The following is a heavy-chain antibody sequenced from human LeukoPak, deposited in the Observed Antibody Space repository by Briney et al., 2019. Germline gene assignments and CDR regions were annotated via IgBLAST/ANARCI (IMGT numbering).Heavy chain of an antibody. D-gene: IGHD3/OR15-3a*01. V-gene: IGHV4-4*02. J-gene: IGHJ3*02. CDR2: IYHSGST. CDR3: ARVSDWDDAFDI. Sequence: SETLSLTCAVSGGSISSSNWWSWVRQPPGKGLEWIGEIYHSGSTSYNPSLKSRVTISVDKSKNQFSLKLSSVTAADTAVYYCARVSDWDDAFDIWGQGTMVTVSS. CDR1: GGSISSSNW.